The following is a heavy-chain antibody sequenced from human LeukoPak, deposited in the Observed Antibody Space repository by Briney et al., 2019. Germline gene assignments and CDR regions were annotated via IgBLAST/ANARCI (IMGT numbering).Heavy chain of an antibody. CDR3: ARGGITMIVVVHNPGDY. Sequence: ASVKVSCKASGYTFTSYAMHWVRQAPGQRLEWMGWINAGNGNTKYSQKFQGRVTVTRDTSASTAYMELSSLRSEDTAVYYCARGGITMIVVVHNPGDYWGQGTLVTVSS. CDR1: GYTFTSYA. V-gene: IGHV1-3*01. CDR2: INAGNGNT. J-gene: IGHJ4*02. D-gene: IGHD3-22*01.